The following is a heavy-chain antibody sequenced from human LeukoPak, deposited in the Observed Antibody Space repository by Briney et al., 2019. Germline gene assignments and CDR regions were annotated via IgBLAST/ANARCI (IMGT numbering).Heavy chain of an antibody. CDR2: IIPIFGTA. J-gene: IGHJ4*02. CDR1: GYTFTSYG. D-gene: IGHD5-24*01. V-gene: IGHV1-69*06. Sequence: SVKVSCKASGYTFTSYGISWVRQAPGQGLEWMGGIIPIFGTANYAQKFQGRVTITADKSTSTAYMELSSLRSEDTAVYYCAREMATMYYFDYWGQGTLVTVSS. CDR3: AREMATMYYFDY.